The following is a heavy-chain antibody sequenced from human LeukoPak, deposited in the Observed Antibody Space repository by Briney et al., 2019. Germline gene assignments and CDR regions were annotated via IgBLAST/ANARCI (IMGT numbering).Heavy chain of an antibody. Sequence: GGSLRLSCAASGFSFSDYYMSWIRQAPGKGLEWVSHISGSGSTMYYADSVKGRFTISRDNTKSSLHLQMNSLRDEDTAVYYCARAPPTSGWYLWFDPWGQGTLVTVSS. CDR1: GFSFSDYY. CDR3: ARAPPTSGWYLWFDP. D-gene: IGHD6-19*01. V-gene: IGHV3-11*01. CDR2: ISGSGSTM. J-gene: IGHJ5*02.